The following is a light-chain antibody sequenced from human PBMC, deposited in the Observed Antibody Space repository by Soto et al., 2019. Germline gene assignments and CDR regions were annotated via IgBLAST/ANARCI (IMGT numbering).Light chain of an antibody. J-gene: IGKJ1*01. Sequence: DIQVTHSPSSLSASVGYRVTINCLASQSISPYLNWYQQKPGKAPNLLIYSASILESGVPSRFSGSGSGTDFTLTISSLQPEDFATYFCQQSYSRPRTFGQGTKVDI. CDR3: QQSYSRPRT. CDR2: SAS. V-gene: IGKV1-39*01. CDR1: QSISPY.